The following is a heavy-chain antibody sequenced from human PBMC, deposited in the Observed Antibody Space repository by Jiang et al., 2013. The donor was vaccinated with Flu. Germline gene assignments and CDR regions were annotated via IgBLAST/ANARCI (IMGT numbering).Heavy chain of an antibody. V-gene: IGHV7-4-1*02. CDR1: GYTFTNNA. J-gene: IGHJ4*02. D-gene: IGHD3-22*01. CDR3: ARARNYYDRSGYLGY. Sequence: QSGSELKKPGASVRVSCKASGYTFTNNAINWVRQAPGQGLEWMGWINTNTGNPAYAQGFTGRFAFSLDSSVSTAFLQISSLKAEDTAVYYCARARNYYDRSGYLGYWGQGTLVTVSS. CDR2: INTNTGNP.